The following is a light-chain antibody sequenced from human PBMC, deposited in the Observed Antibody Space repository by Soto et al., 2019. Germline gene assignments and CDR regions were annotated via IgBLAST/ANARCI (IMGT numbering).Light chain of an antibody. CDR1: SGDIGSYNR. CDR2: EVN. V-gene: IGLV2-14*01. CDR3: SSYTNINTRACV. Sequence: QSVLTQPASVSGSPGQSITISCTGTSGDIGSYNRVSWYQQRPGKAPKLRSYEVNDRPSGVSNRFSGSKSGNTASLTISGLQAEDEAEYYCSSYTNINTRACVFGTGTKLTVL. J-gene: IGLJ1*01.